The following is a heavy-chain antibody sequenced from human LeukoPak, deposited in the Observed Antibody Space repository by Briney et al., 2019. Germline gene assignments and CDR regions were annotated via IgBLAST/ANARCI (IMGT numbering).Heavy chain of an antibody. CDR2: ISYDGSNK. J-gene: IGHJ4*02. D-gene: IGHD1-26*01. CDR3: AREIVGATMSGDY. Sequence: PGGSLRLSCAASGFTFSTYGMHWVRQAPGKGLEWVAVISYDGSNKYYADSVKGRFTISRDNSKNTLYLQMNSLRAEDTAVYYCAREIVGATMSGDYWGQGTLVTVSS. V-gene: IGHV3-30*19. CDR1: GFTFSTYG.